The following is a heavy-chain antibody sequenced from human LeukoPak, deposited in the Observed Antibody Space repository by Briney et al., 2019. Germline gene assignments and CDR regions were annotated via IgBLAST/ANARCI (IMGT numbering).Heavy chain of an antibody. CDR1: GFTFSDYY. Sequence: GGSLKLSCAASGFTFSDYYMSWIRQAPGKGLEWVSYISSSSSYTNYAASVKGRFTISRDTAKNLLFLQMNSLRAEDTAVYYGEKDAGGRYGAGSYPDYWRQGTVVTVFS. D-gene: IGHD3-10*01. V-gene: IGHV3-11*06. J-gene: IGHJ4*02. CDR3: EKDAGGRYGAGSYPDY. CDR2: ISSSSSYT.